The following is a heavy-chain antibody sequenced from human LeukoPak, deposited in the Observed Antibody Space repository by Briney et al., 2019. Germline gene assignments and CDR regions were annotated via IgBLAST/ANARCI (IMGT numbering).Heavy chain of an antibody. CDR3: AKDGVATITFDY. Sequence: GGSLRLPCTASGFTFSSYAMSWVRQAPGKGLEWVSVISGSGGSTYYADPVKGRFTISRDNSKNTLYLQMNSLRAEDTAVYYCAKDGVATITFDYWGQGTLVTVSS. J-gene: IGHJ4*02. D-gene: IGHD2-15*01. V-gene: IGHV3-23*01. CDR2: ISGSGGST. CDR1: GFTFSSYA.